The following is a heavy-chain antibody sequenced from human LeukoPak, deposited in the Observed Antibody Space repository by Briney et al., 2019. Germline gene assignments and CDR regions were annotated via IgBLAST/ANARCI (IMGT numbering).Heavy chain of an antibody. V-gene: IGHV3-30*02. CDR3: ANTMYSSAWSPFDY. D-gene: IGHD6-19*01. Sequence: GGSLRLSCAASTFTFSSYGMNWVGGAPGKGREGWAFIQYDGNKRYYADSVKGRFTISRDNSKNTLYLQMNSLRPEDTALYYCANTMYSSAWSPFDYWGRGTLVTVSS. CDR1: TFTFSSYG. J-gene: IGHJ4*02. CDR2: IQYDGNKR.